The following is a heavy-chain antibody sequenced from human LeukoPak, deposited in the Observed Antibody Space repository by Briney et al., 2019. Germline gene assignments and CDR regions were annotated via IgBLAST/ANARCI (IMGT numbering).Heavy chain of an antibody. CDR3: ARAREGYCSSTSCYYFDY. D-gene: IGHD2-2*01. J-gene: IGHJ4*02. CDR1: GFTFNSYS. CDR2: ISSSSSYI. Sequence: GGSLRLSCAASGFTFNSYSMNWVRQAPGKGLEWVSSISSSSSYIYYADSVKGRFTISRDNAKNSLYLQMNSLRAEDTAVYYCARAREGYCSSTSCYYFDYWGQGTLVTVSS. V-gene: IGHV3-21*01.